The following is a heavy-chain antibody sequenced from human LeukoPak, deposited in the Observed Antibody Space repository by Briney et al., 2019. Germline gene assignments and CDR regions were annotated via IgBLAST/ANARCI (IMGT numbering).Heavy chain of an antibody. CDR1: GCTFNYYA. CDR2: ISDNEGST. CDR3: ARHDSFIPY. Sequence: GGSLRLSCAASGCTFNYYAMSWVRQAPGKGLEWVSGISDNEGSTYCTDSVKGRFTISRDNTKNTVYLQMNNLRPDETAVYFCARHDSFIPYWGQGTLVTVSS. V-gene: IGHV3-23*01. D-gene: IGHD5-18*01. J-gene: IGHJ4*02.